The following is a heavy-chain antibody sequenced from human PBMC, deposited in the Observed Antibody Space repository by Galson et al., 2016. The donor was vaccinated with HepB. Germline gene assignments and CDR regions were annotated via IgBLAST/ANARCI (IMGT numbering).Heavy chain of an antibody. CDR2: ITETSSYR. CDR3: AGRRDGFYIDY. D-gene: IGHD5-24*01. Sequence: SLRLSCAASGFIFSGYIMNWVRQAPGKGLQWVSSITETSSYRSYADSVEGRFTISRDNAKNSVYLQMNSLRAEDTAVYYCAGRRDGFYIDYWGQGILVIVSS. V-gene: IGHV3-21*01. CDR1: GFIFSGYI. J-gene: IGHJ4*02.